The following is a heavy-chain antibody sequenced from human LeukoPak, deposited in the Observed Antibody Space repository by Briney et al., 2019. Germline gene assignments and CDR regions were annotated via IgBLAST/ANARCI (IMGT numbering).Heavy chain of an antibody. Sequence: SETLSLTCSVSGGSISSSTYHWGWIRQPPGKGLEWIASIDYSGSTYYNPSLKSRVTISVDTSKNQFSLKLSSVTAADTAVYYCARHVGSGWYGVGYFDYWGQGTLVTVSS. J-gene: IGHJ4*02. CDR2: IDYSGST. CDR1: GGSISSSTYH. V-gene: IGHV4-39*01. D-gene: IGHD6-19*01. CDR3: ARHVGSGWYGVGYFDY.